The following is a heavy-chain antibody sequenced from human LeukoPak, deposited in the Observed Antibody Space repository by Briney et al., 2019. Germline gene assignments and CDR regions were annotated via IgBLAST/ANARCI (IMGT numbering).Heavy chain of an antibody. CDR1: GFTFSTYA. CDR2: ISASGGLT. V-gene: IGHV3-23*01. J-gene: IGHJ4*02. CDR3: AKASGYYDSSPFDY. Sequence: GGSLRLSCAASGFTFSTYAMNWVRQAPGKGLEWVSVISASGGLTYYADSVKGRFTVSRDNSKNTLFLQMNSLRAEDTALYYCAKASGYYDSSPFDYWGQGTLVTVSS. D-gene: IGHD3-22*01.